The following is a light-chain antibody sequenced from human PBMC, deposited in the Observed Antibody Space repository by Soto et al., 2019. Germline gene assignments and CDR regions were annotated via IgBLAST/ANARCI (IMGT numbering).Light chain of an antibody. CDR1: QSIDIY. V-gene: IGKV1-39*01. J-gene: IGKJ2*01. CDR2: SAS. Sequence: DIQMTQSPSSLSESVGDRVTITCRASQSIDIYLSWYRQKPGKAPKLLIYSASNLQSGVPSTFSGSGSGTDFTLTISNLQPEDFATYYCQQSYSTPYSFGQGTKVDI. CDR3: QQSYSTPYS.